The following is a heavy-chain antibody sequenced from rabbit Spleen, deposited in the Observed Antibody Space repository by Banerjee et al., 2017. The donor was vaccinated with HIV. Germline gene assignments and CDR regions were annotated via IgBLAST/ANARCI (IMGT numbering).Heavy chain of an antibody. J-gene: IGHJ4*01. CDR1: GFSFSSGYD. V-gene: IGHV1S40*01. CDR3: ARDLTAVIGWNFNL. D-gene: IGHD1-1*01. Sequence: QSLEESGGGLVKPGASLTLTCKASGFSFSSGYDMCWVRQAPGKGLEWIGCINAVTGKAVYASWAKGRLTISKTSSTTVTLQMTSLTAADTATYFCARDLTAVIGWNFNLWGPGTLVTVS. CDR2: INAVTGKA.